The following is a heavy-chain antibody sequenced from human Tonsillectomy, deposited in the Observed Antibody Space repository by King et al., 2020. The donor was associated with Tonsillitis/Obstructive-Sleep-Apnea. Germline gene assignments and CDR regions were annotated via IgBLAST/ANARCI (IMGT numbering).Heavy chain of an antibody. CDR1: GGSFSGYY. D-gene: IGHD2-8*01. J-gene: IGHJ4*02. V-gene: IGHV4-34*01. CDR2: INHSGST. CDR3: ARREDCTNAVCYSRYFDY. Sequence: VQLQQWGAGLLKPSETLSLTCAVYGGSFSGYYWSWIRQPTGKGLEWIGEINHSGSTNYNPSLKSRVTISVDTSKNQFSVKLSAVTAADTAVYYCARREDCTNAVCYSRYFDYWGQGTLVTVSS.